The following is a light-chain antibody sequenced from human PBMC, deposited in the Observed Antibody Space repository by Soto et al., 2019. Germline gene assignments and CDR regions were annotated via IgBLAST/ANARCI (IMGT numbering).Light chain of an antibody. CDR1: SSDVGGYDS. J-gene: IGLJ1*01. V-gene: IGLV2-14*01. CDR3: AAWDVSLNGYV. CDR2: EVS. Sequence: QSALTQPASVSGSPGQSITISCTGTSSDVGGYDSVSWYQQHPGKAPKVMIYEVSNRPSGVSNRFSGSKSGNTASLAISGLQSEDEADYHCAAWDVSLNGYVFGTGTKLTVL.